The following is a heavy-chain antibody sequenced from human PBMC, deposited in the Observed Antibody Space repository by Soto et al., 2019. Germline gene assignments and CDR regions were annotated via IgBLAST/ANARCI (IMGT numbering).Heavy chain of an antibody. CDR3: TTAGQWYFWTAYYFEH. V-gene: IGHV3-15*01. CDR2: IKPKTDRGPTT. J-gene: IGHJ4*02. D-gene: IGHD3-3*01. CDR1: GFVVTNAL. Sequence: PRGSLLLSCAASGFVVTNALLSWVRQAPGRGLDWVGRIKPKTDRGPTTEYAASVKGRFTLSKDDSTDMVYLQMNSLKIEDTAVYYCTTAGQWYFWTAYYFEHWGQGTPVTV.